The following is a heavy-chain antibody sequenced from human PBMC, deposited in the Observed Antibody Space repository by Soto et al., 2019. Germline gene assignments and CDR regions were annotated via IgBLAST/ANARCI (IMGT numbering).Heavy chain of an antibody. CDR1: GFTFSSYA. V-gene: IGHV3-23*01. Sequence: HPGGSLRLSCAASGFTFSSYAMSWVRQAPGKGLEWVSAISGSGGSTYYADSVKGRFTISRDNSKNTLYLQMNSLRAEDTAVYYCAKERIAAAGTPEYFQHWGQGTLVTVSS. CDR3: AKERIAAAGTPEYFQH. CDR2: ISGSGGST. J-gene: IGHJ1*01. D-gene: IGHD6-13*01.